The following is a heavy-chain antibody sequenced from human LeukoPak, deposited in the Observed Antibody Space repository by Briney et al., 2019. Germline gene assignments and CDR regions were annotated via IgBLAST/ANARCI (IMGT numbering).Heavy chain of an antibody. D-gene: IGHD3-22*01. CDR3: AIPAHHYYDSSGYYFHAFDI. J-gene: IGHJ3*02. CDR1: GGSLSGYY. V-gene: IGHV4-34*01. Sequence: PSETLSLTCAVYGGSLSGYYWSRIRQPPGKGLEWIGEINHSGSTNYNPSLKSRVTISVDTSKNQFSLKLSSVTAADTAVYYCAIPAHHYYDSSGYYFHAFDIWGQGTMVTVSS. CDR2: INHSGST.